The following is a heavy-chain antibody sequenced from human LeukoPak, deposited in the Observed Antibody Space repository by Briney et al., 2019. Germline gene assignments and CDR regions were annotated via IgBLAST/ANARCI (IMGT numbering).Heavy chain of an antibody. CDR2: IYYSGST. D-gene: IGHD1/OR15-1a*01. J-gene: IGHJ3*02. CDR3: VKKQQSSGMAFDI. Sequence: SETLSLTCTVSGGSISSYYWSWIRQPPGKGLEWIGYIYYSGSTNYNPSLKSRVTISVDTSKNQFSLRLSSVTAADTAVYYCVKKQQSSGMAFDIWGQGTMVTVSS. V-gene: IGHV4-59*01. CDR1: GGSISSYY.